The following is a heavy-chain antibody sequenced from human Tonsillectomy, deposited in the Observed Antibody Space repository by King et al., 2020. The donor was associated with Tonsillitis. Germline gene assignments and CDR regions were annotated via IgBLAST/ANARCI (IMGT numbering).Heavy chain of an antibody. D-gene: IGHD3-16*01. CDR3: AKDGGDNFATIQD. Sequence: VQLVQSGGGLVQPGRSLRLSCAASGFTFDDYVMHWVRQVPGKGLEWVSGITWNSNYIDYADSVKGRFTISRDNAKNSLYLQMNSLRVEDTALYYCAKDGGDNFATIQDWGQGTLVTVSS. CDR1: GFTFDDYV. J-gene: IGHJ4*02. CDR2: ITWNSNYI. V-gene: IGHV3-9*01.